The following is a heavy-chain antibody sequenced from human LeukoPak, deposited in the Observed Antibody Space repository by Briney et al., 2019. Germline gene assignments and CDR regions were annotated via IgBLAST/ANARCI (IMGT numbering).Heavy chain of an antibody. CDR3: AGGPAGYN. CDR2: IYSGGST. CDR1: GFTVSSNH. J-gene: IGHJ4*02. Sequence: GGSLRLSCAASGFTVSSNHMSWVRQAPGKGLEWVSVIYSGGSTDYADSVKGRFTISRDILKNTLHLQMNSLRAEDTAVYYCAGGPAGYNWGQGTLVTVSS. V-gene: IGHV3-53*01. D-gene: IGHD1-1*01.